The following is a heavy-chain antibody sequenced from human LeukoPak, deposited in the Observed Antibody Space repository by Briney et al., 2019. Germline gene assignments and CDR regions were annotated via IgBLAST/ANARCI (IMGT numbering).Heavy chain of an antibody. CDR2: IYYSGST. Sequence: IPSETLSLTCTVSGGSISSSSYYWGWIRQPPGKGLEWIGSIYYSGSTYYNPSLKSRVTISVDTSKNQFSLKLSSVTAADTAVYYCARTIWSLGDYFDYWGQGTLVTVSS. V-gene: IGHV4-39*01. CDR1: GGSISSSSYY. D-gene: IGHD3-16*01. CDR3: ARTIWSLGDYFDY. J-gene: IGHJ4*02.